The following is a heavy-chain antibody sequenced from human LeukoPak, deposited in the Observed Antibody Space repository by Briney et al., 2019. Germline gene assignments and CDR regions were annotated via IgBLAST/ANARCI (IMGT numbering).Heavy chain of an antibody. D-gene: IGHD3-3*01. CDR1: GGTFSSYA. CDR2: IIPIFGTA. CDR3: ARVLSSIFGN. J-gene: IGHJ4*02. Sequence: SVRVSSKASGGTFSSYAISWVREAPGQGVEGRGGIIPIFGTANYAQKFQGRVTITTDETTSTAYMELSSLRSEDTAVYFCARVLSSIFGNWGQGTLVTVSS. V-gene: IGHV1-69*05.